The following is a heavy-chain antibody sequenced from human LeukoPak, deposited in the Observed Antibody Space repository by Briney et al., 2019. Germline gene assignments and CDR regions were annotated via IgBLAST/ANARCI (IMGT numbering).Heavy chain of an antibody. J-gene: IGHJ5*02. CDR2: IIPIFGTA. D-gene: IGHD2-2*03. CDR3: ARKLGHCSSTSCYGVNWFDP. CDR1: GGTFSSFA. V-gene: IGHV1-69*13. Sequence: WASVKVSCKASGGTFSSFAINWVRQAPGQGLEWMGGIIPIFGTANYAQKFQGRVTITADESTSTAYMELSSLRSEDTAVYYCARKLGHCSSTSCYGVNWFDPWGQGTLVTVSS.